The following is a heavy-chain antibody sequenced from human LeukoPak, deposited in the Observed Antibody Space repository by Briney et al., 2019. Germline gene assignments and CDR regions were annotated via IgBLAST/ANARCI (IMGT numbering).Heavy chain of an antibody. CDR1: GYTFTGYY. D-gene: IGHD3-9*01. Sequence: ASVKVSCKASGYTFTGYYMHWVRQAPGQGLEWMGWINPNSGGTNYAQKFQGRVTMTRDTSISTAYMELSRLRSDDTAVYYCARDAPLRYFDWLLLVFDYWGQGTLVTVSS. J-gene: IGHJ4*02. CDR3: ARDAPLRYFDWLLLVFDY. V-gene: IGHV1-2*02. CDR2: INPNSGGT.